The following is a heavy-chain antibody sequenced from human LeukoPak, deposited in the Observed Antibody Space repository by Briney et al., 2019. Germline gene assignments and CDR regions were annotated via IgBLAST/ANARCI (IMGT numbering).Heavy chain of an antibody. V-gene: IGHV3-30*04. Sequence: GGSLRLSCAASGFTFSSYAMHWVRQAPGKGLEWVAVISYDGSNKYYADSVKGRFTISRDNSKNTLYLQMNSLRAEDTAVYYCARVTYNCSGGSCYLSHYYYYMDVWGKGTTVTVSS. CDR1: GFTFSSYA. CDR2: ISYDGSNK. CDR3: ARVTYNCSGGSCYLSHYYYYMDV. D-gene: IGHD2-15*01. J-gene: IGHJ6*03.